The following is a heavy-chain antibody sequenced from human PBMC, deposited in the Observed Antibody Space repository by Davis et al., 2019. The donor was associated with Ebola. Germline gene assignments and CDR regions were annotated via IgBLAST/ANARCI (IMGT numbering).Heavy chain of an antibody. CDR2: INAGNGNT. CDR1: GYTFTSYA. Sequence: AASVKVSCKASGYTFTSYAMHWVRQAPGQRLEWMGWINAGNGNTKYSQKFQGRVTITRDKSTSTAYMELSSLRSEDTAVYYCARDRCSGGSCYLGGTPPDYWGQGTLVTVSS. CDR3: ARDRCSGGSCYLGGTPPDY. J-gene: IGHJ4*02. D-gene: IGHD2-15*01. V-gene: IGHV1-3*01.